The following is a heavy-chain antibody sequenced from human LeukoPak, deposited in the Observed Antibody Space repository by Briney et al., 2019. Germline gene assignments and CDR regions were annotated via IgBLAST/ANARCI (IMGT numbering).Heavy chain of an antibody. D-gene: IGHD1-26*01. V-gene: IGHV4-39*02. CDR3: TRDSGSWTVDY. J-gene: IGHJ4*02. Sequence: SETLSLTCTVSGGSISSSGYYWGWIRQPPGQGLEWLGTIDYSGTTYHNPSLKSRVTISIDTSKNHFSLKLNSVTAADTAVYYCTRDSGSWTVDYWGQGTLVTVSS. CDR2: IDYSGTT. CDR1: GGSISSSGYY.